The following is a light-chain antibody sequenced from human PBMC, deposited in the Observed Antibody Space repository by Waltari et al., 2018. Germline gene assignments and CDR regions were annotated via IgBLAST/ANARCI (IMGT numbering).Light chain of an antibody. CDR1: SGSIASNY. CDR2: EDN. Sequence: NFMLTQPHSVSESPGKTITISCTRSSGSIASNYVQWYRQRPGSPPTTVLYEDNQRPSGVPDRFSGSIDSSSNSASLTISGLKTEDEADYYCQSYDSSNLWVFGGATKLTVL. V-gene: IGLV6-57*01. CDR3: QSYDSSNLWV. J-gene: IGLJ3*02.